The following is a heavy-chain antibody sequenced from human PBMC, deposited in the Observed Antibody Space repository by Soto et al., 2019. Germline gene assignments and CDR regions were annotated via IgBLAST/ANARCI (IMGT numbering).Heavy chain of an antibody. CDR2: IYTSGST. CDR1: GGSISSYY. J-gene: IGHJ6*02. D-gene: IGHD2-8*01. V-gene: IGHV4-4*07. CDR3: ARVGVYCTNGVCPRAGMDV. Sequence: PSETLSLTCTVSGGSISSYYWSWIRQPAGKGLEWIGRIYTSGSTNYNPSLKSRVTMSVDTSKNQFSLKLSSVTAADTAVYYCARVGVYCTNGVCPRAGMDVWGQGTTVTVSS.